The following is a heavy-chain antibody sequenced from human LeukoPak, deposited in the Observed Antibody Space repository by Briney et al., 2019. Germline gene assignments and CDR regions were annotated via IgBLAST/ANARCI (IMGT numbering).Heavy chain of an antibody. CDR1: GGSISSGSYY. Sequence: SQTLSLTCTVSGGSISSGSYYWSWIRQPAGKGLEWIGRIYTSGSTNYNPSLKGRVTISVDTSKNQFSLKLSSVTAADTAVYYCARGSRSGSYYWGQGTLVTVSS. J-gene: IGHJ4*02. D-gene: IGHD3-10*01. CDR3: ARGSRSGSYY. V-gene: IGHV4-61*02. CDR2: IYTSGST.